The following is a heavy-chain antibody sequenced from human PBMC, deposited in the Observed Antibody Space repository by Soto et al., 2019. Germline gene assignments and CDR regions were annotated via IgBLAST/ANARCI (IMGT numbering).Heavy chain of an antibody. V-gene: IGHV4-31*03. CDR3: ARLTFSSGWTKFDY. D-gene: IGHD6-19*01. CDR2: IYYSGST. Sequence: QVQLQESGPGLVKPSQTLSLTCTVSGGSISSGGYYWSWIRQHTGKGLEWIGYIYYSGSTYYNPSLKSRVTISVDTSKNQFSLKLSSVTAADTAVYYCARLTFSSGWTKFDYWGQGTLVTVSS. CDR1: GGSISSGGYY. J-gene: IGHJ4*02.